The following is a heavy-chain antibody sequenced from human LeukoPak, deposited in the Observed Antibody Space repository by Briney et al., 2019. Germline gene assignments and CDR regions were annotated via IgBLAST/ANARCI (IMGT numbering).Heavy chain of an antibody. Sequence: GGSLRLSCAASGFTVSGNYMSWVRQAPGKGLEWVSYISSPSTNIYYVDSVKGRFTISRDNAKNSLYLQMNSLRDGDTAVYYCARESYWGSSGKGFDYWGRGTLVTVSS. V-gene: IGHV3-48*02. CDR2: ISSPSTNI. CDR1: GFTVSGNY. CDR3: ARESYWGSSGKGFDY. D-gene: IGHD3-16*01. J-gene: IGHJ4*02.